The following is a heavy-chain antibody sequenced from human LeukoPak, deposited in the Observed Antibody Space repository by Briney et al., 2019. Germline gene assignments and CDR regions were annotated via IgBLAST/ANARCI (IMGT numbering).Heavy chain of an antibody. CDR3: AKVMDFWSLYYGGDFDY. Sequence: SSETLCLTCTVSGGSTSSYYWNWIRQPPGKGLEWIGNIYYSGSTNYNPSLKSRVTISVDTSKNQFSLKLTSVTEADTAVYYCAKVMDFWSLYYGGDFDYWGQGTLVTVSS. CDR2: IYYSGST. D-gene: IGHD3-3*01. V-gene: IGHV4-59*01. J-gene: IGHJ4*02. CDR1: GGSTSSYY.